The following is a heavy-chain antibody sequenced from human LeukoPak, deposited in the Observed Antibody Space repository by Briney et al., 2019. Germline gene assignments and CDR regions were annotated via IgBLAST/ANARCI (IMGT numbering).Heavy chain of an antibody. V-gene: IGHV4-30-2*01. CDR1: GGSISSGGYS. CDR2: IYHSGST. Sequence: SETPSLTCAVSGGSISSGGYSWSWIRQPPGKGLEWIGYIYHSGSTYYNPSLKSRVTISVDRSKNQFSLKLSSVTAADTAVYYCARFNRRGPYGMVVWGQGTTVTVSS. J-gene: IGHJ6*02. CDR3: ARFNRRGPYGMVV. D-gene: IGHD1-14*01.